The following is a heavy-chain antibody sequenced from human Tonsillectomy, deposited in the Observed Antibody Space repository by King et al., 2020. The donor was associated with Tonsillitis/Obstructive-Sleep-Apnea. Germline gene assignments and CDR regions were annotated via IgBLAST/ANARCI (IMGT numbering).Heavy chain of an antibody. V-gene: IGHV2-5*02. CDR3: ALRYNWNDPFFFEH. J-gene: IGHJ4*02. Sequence: ITLKESGPTLVKPTQTLTVTCTFSGFSLSTSGVGVGWIRQPPGKALGWLALIFWDDDKRYSPSLKSRLTIANDPSKNQVVLTMTNMDPVDTATYYCALRYNWNDPFFFEHWGQGTLVTVSS. CDR1: GFSLSTSGVG. CDR2: IFWDDDK. D-gene: IGHD1-1*01.